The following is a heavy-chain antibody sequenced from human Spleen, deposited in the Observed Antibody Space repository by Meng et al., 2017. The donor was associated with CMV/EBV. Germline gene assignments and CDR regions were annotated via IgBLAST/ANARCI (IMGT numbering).Heavy chain of an antibody. CDR1: GFTFSSYD. V-gene: IGHV3-30*02. CDR3: AKEFVVTYYYYYYGMDV. CDR2: IRYDGSNK. Sequence: GESLKISCAACGFTFSSYDMHWVRQATGKGLEWVAFIRYDGSNKYYADSVKGRFTISRDNSKNTLYLQMNSLRAEDTAVYYCAKEFVVTYYYYYYGMDVWGQGTTVTVSS. J-gene: IGHJ6*02. D-gene: IGHD3-22*01.